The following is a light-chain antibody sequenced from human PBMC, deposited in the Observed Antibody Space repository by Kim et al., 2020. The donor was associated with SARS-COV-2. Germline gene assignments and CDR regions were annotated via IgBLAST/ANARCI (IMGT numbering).Light chain of an antibody. CDR1: TSLVSNDRSTY. CDR3: MQATQYPWT. Sequence: PASISRGSSTSLVSNDRSTYLSWLQQRPGQPPRLLIYQISYRFTGVPERFSGSGAGTDFTLRISRVEAEDVGVYYCMQATQYPWTFGQGTKVDIK. J-gene: IGKJ1*01. CDR2: QIS. V-gene: IGKV2-24*01.